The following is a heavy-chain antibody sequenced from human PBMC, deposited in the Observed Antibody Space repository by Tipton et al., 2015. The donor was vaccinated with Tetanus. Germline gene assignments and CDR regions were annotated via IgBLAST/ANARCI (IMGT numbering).Heavy chain of an antibody. CDR2: IIPSGGNT. Sequence: QSGAEVKKPGASVKVSCQASGYTFINHNMHWVRQAPGQGLEWMGIIIPSGGNTRHAQKFQGRVTMTRDTSTSTVYMDLRSLESEDTAVYYCARERSGGLFEYWGQGTLVTVSS. CDR3: ARERSGGLFEY. J-gene: IGHJ4*02. CDR1: GYTFINHN. D-gene: IGHD4-23*01. V-gene: IGHV1-46*01.